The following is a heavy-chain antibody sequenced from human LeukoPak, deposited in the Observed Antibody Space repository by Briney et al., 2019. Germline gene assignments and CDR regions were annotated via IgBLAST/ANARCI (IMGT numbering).Heavy chain of an antibody. CDR1: GFTLSSYA. CDR2: ISGSGGNT. CDR3: AKARSGFTYGFDY. D-gene: IGHD5-18*01. V-gene: IGHV3-23*01. Sequence: GGSLRLSCAASGFTLSSYAMSWVRQAPGKGLEWVSTISGSGGNTYYADSVKGRFTISRDNSKNTLFLQMNSLRAEDTAVYYCAKARSGFTYGFDYWGQGTLVTVSS. J-gene: IGHJ4*02.